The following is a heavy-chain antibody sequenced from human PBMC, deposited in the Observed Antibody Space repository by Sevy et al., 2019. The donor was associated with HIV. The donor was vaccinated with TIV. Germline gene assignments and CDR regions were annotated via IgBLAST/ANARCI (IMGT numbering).Heavy chain of an antibody. J-gene: IGHJ6*03. D-gene: IGHD6-13*01. CDR1: GGSISSYY. V-gene: IGHV4-4*07. CDR3: ARVEAGGSSWGNYYYYMDV. CDR2: IYTSGST. Sequence: SETLSLTCTVSGGSISSYYWSWIRQPAGKGLEWIGRIYTSGSTNYNPSLKSRVTMSVDTSKNQFSLRLSSVTAADTAVHYCARVEAGGSSWGNYYYYMDVWGKGTTFTVSS.